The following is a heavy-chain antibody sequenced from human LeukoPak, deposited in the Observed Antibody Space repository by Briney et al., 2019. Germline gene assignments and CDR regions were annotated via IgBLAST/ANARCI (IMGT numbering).Heavy chain of an antibody. CDR1: GGSISSSDYY. J-gene: IGHJ4*02. Sequence: PSETLSLTCTVSGGSISSSDYYWGRIRQPPGKGLEWNGSIYYTGSTYYNPSLRSRVTISVDTSKNQFSLKLSSVTAADTAVYYCARHPAPLLYGTTDCWGQGTLVTVSS. D-gene: IGHD3-3*01. CDR2: IYYTGST. CDR3: ARHPAPLLYGTTDC. V-gene: IGHV4-39*01.